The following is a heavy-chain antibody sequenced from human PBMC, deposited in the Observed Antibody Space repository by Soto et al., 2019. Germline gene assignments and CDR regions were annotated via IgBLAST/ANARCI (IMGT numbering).Heavy chain of an antibody. CDR3: ASGQYYDFWSGPNRGNAFDI. V-gene: IGHV3-7*01. CDR1: GFTFSSYW. Sequence: GGSLRLSCAASGFTFSSYWMSWVRQAPGKGLEWVANIKQDGSEKYYVDSVKGRFTISRDNAKNSLYLQMNSLRAEDTAVYYCASGQYYDFWSGPNRGNAFDIWGQGTMVTVSS. J-gene: IGHJ3*02. CDR2: IKQDGSEK. D-gene: IGHD3-3*01.